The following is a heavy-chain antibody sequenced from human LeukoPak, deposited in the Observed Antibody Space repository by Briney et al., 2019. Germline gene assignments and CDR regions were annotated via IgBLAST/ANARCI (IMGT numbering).Heavy chain of an antibody. CDR3: ARDSYSSSWYGSVYYFDY. D-gene: IGHD6-13*01. J-gene: IGHJ4*02. V-gene: IGHV3-21*01. CDR1: EFSVGSNY. CDR2: ISSSSSYI. Sequence: GGSLRLSCAASEFSVGSNYMTWVRQAPGKGLEWVSSISSSSSYIYYADSVKGRFTISRDNAKNSLYLQMNSLRAEDTAVYYCARDSYSSSWYGSVYYFDYWGQGTLVTVSS.